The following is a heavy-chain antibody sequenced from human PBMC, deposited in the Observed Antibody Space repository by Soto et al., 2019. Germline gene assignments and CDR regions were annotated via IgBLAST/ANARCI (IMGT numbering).Heavy chain of an antibody. Sequence: QVQLVQSGAEVKKPGSSVKVSCKASGGIFSTYAISWLRQAPGQGLEWMGGIIPLFGTPNYAQRVQGRVTITADASTSTAYMELRRLRSEDTAVYYCARDRDDYGSGNYYNRIDFWGQGTLVTVSS. V-gene: IGHV1-69*01. J-gene: IGHJ4*02. D-gene: IGHD3-10*01. CDR1: GGIFSTYA. CDR3: ARDRDDYGSGNYYNRIDF. CDR2: IIPLFGTP.